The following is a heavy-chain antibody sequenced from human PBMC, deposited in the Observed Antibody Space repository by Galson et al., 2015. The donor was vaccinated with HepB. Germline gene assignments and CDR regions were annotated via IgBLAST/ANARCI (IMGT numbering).Heavy chain of an antibody. V-gene: IGHV3-9*01. CDR2: ISWNSGYI. CDR3: AKDQGSTSWYKWFDP. Sequence: SLRLSCAASGFTFDDYAMHWVRQAPGKGLEWVSGISWNSGYIDYADSVKGRFTISRDNAKNSLYLQMNSLRAEDTALYYCAKDQGSTSWYKWFDPWGQGTLVTVSS. J-gene: IGHJ5*02. D-gene: IGHD6-13*01. CDR1: GFTFDDYA.